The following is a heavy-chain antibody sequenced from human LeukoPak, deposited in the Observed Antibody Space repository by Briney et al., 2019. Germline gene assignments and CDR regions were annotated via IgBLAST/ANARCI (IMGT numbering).Heavy chain of an antibody. Sequence: SETLSLTCNFSAVSIRCHLWSWIRQTPEKGRDWLGYVFSSGSTNYNPSLKSRITISLDTCKHQFALTLNSVTAADTAVYYCAREYDYWCLGTLVTVSS. CDR1: AVSIRCHL. V-gene: IGHV4-59*11. CDR2: VFSSGST. CDR3: AREYDY. J-gene: IGHJ4*01.